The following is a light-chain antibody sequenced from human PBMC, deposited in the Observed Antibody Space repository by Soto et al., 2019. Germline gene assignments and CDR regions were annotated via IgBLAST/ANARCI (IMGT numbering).Light chain of an antibody. CDR2: DAS. Sequence: EIVLTQSPATLSLSPGERATLSCRASQSVSSYLAWYQQKPGQAPRLLIYDASNRATGIPARFSASGSGTDFTLTISSLEPEDFAVYHCQQRSNWPSITFGQGTRWRL. V-gene: IGKV3-11*01. J-gene: IGKJ5*01. CDR1: QSVSSY. CDR3: QQRSNWPSIT.